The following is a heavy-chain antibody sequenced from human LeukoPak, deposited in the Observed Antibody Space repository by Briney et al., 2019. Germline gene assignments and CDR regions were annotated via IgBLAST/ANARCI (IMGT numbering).Heavy chain of an antibody. CDR3: AREFRLGYCSGGSCYSGNWFDP. Sequence: ASVKVSCKASGHTFTGYYILWVRQAPGQGLEWMGRINPNNGGTNYAQKFQGRVTMTRDMSMSTAYMELSRLRSVDTAVYYCAREFRLGYCSGGSCYSGNWFDPWGQGTLVTVSS. CDR2: INPNNGGT. V-gene: IGHV1-2*06. J-gene: IGHJ5*02. CDR1: GHTFTGYY. D-gene: IGHD2-15*01.